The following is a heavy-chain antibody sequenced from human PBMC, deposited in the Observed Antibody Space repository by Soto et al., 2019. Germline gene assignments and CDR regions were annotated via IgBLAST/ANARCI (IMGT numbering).Heavy chain of an antibody. CDR1: GYSFTSYW. D-gene: IGHD3-22*01. V-gene: IGHV5-51*01. CDR3: ATAYVYDFENSNYYRDAFDI. Sequence: PGESLKISCKGSGYSFTSYWIGWVRQMPGKGLEWMAIMYHDDSDIRYSPSFEAHVTISADKSTSTAFLQLSSLKASDTAMYYCATAYVYDFENSNYYRDAFDIWGQGTLVTVSS. CDR2: MYHDDSDI. J-gene: IGHJ3*02.